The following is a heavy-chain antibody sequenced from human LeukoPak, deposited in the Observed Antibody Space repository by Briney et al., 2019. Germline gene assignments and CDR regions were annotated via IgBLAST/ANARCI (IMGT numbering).Heavy chain of an antibody. J-gene: IGHJ4*02. D-gene: IGHD3-22*01. CDR1: GFTFSSYS. V-gene: IGHV3-21*01. CDR2: ISSSSSYI. Sequence: GGSLRLSCAASGFTFSSYSMNWVRQAPGKGLEWVSSISSSSSYIYYADSVKGRFTISRDNAKNSLYLQMNSLRAEDTAVYYCARERGALSTCYYDSSGPRYFDYWGQGTLVTVSS. CDR3: ARERGALSTCYYDSSGPRYFDY.